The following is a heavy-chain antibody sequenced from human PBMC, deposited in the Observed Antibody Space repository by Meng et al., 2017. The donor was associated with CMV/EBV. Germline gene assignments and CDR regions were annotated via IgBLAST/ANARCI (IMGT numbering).Heavy chain of an antibody. CDR2: IYSGGST. J-gene: IGHJ6*02. D-gene: IGHD6-13*01. V-gene: IGHV3-53*01. CDR3: AREAGYSSSWYDGGGDYYYYYGMDV. CDR1: GFTVSSNY. Sequence: GGSLRLSCAASGFTVSSNYMSWVRQAPGKGLEWVSVIYSGGSTYYADSVKGRFTISRDNSKNTLYLQMNSLRAEDTAVYYCAREAGYSSSWYDGGGDYYYYYGMDVWGQGTTVTVSS.